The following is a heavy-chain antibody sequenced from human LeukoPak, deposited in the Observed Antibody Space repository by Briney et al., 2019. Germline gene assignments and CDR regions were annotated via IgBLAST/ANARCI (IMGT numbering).Heavy chain of an antibody. CDR3: ARVKRWQLVYFS. CDR2: IDPSGVST. Sequence: ASVKVSCKASGYTLTSYYMHWVRQAPGQGLEWMGIIDPSGVSTSYAQKFQGRVTMTRDTSTSIVYMELSSLRSEDTAVYYCARVKRWQLVYFSWGQGTLVTVSS. V-gene: IGHV1-46*01. CDR1: GYTLTSYY. D-gene: IGHD6-13*01. J-gene: IGHJ5*02.